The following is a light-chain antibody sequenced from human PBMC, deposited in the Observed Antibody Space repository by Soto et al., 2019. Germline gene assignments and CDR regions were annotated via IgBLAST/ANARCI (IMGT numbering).Light chain of an antibody. V-gene: IGKV3-20*01. Sequence: EIVLTQSPGTLSLSPGERATLSCRASQSVSSNYLAWYQQKPGQAPRLLIFGTSSRATGIPDRFSGSGSGTDFTLTITRLETEDFAVYYCQHYGSSRTFGQGTKVDIX. CDR3: QHYGSSRT. CDR2: GTS. CDR1: QSVSSNY. J-gene: IGKJ1*01.